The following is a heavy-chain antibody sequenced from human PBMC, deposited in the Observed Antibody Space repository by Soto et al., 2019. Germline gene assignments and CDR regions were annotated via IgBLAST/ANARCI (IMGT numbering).Heavy chain of an antibody. D-gene: IGHD6-19*01. Sequence: GGSLRLSCAASGFTFSSYAMHWVRQAPGKGLEWVAVISYDGSNKYYADSVKGRFTISRDNSKNTLYLQMNSLRAEDTAVYYCARAPPPRGWSFHYSDYWGQGT. V-gene: IGHV3-30-3*01. J-gene: IGHJ4*02. CDR3: ARAPPPRGWSFHYSDY. CDR1: GFTFSSYA. CDR2: ISYDGSNK.